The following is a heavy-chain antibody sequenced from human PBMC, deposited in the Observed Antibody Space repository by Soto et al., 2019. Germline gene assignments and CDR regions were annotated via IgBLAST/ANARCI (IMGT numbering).Heavy chain of an antibody. D-gene: IGHD6-13*01. CDR3: ALYSSSSVVPTLNFDY. CDR1: GYTFTSYG. CDR2: IYPGDSDT. J-gene: IGHJ4*02. V-gene: IGHV5-51*01. Sequence: KVSCKASGYTFTSYGINWVRQAPGQGLEWMGIIYPGDSDTRYSPSFQGQVTISADKSISTAYLQWSSLRASDTAMYYCALYSSSSVVPTLNFDYWGQGTLVTVSS.